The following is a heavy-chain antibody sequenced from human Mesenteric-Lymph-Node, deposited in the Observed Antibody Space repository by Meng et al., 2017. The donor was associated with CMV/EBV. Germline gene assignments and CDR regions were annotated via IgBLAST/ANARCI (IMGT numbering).Heavy chain of an antibody. J-gene: IGHJ4*02. D-gene: IGHD2-15*01. V-gene: IGHV3-21*01. CDR1: EFSFSSYD. Sequence: GGSLRLSCAASEFSFSSYDMTWVRQTPGRGLEWVSSISSDSTYIYYGDSVEGRFTVSRDNTKNSLYLQMNSLRVEDTAVYYCARDSGGSSEPFDYWGQGTLVTVSS. CDR2: ISSDSTYI. CDR3: ARDSGGSSEPFDY.